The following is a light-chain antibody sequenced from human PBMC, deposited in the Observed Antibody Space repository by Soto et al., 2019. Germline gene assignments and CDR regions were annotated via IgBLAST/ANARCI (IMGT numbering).Light chain of an antibody. CDR2: AAS. Sequence: DIQMTQSPSSLSASVGDRVTSACRASQSISSYLNWYQQKPGKAPKLLIYAASSLQSGVPSRFSGSGSGTDFTLTISSQQPEDFATYYCQQSYSTPRTFGHGTKLEIK. CDR3: QQSYSTPRT. J-gene: IGKJ2*01. V-gene: IGKV1-39*01. CDR1: QSISSY.